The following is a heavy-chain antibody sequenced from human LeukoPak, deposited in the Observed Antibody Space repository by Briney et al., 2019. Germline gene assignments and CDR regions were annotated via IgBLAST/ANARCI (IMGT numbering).Heavy chain of an antibody. CDR2: IKQGGSEK. CDR3: ARAPDTARFDP. D-gene: IGHD5-18*01. Sequence: GGSLRLSCAASGFTFSSYWMSWVRQAPGKGLEWVANIKQGGSEKYYVDSVKGRFTISRDNAKNSVYLQMNSLRVEDTAVCYCARAPDTARFDPWGQGTLVTVSS. CDR1: GFTFSSYW. V-gene: IGHV3-7*01. J-gene: IGHJ5*02.